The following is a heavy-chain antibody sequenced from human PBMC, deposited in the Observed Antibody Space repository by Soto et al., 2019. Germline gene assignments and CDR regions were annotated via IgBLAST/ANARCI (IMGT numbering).Heavy chain of an antibody. CDR3: AREAPYCSGGSCYYLH. CDR2: IYPGDSDT. V-gene: IGHV5-51*01. CDR1: GYSFTSYW. Sequence: GESLKISCKGSGYSFTSYWIGWVRQMPGKGLEWMGIIYPGDSDTRYSPSFQGQVTISADKSISTAYLQWSSLKASDTAMYYCAREAPYCSGGSCYYLHWGQGTLVTVSS. J-gene: IGHJ1*01. D-gene: IGHD2-15*01.